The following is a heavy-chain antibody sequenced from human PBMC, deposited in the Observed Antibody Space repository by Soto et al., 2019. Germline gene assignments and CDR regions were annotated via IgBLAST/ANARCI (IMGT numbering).Heavy chain of an antibody. V-gene: IGHV4-30-4*01. D-gene: IGHD1-26*01. CDR1: GGAISSGDYY. CDR3: ARERGIAGATTVDY. Sequence: QVQLQESGPGLVKPSQTLSLTCTVSGGAISSGDYYWSWIRQPPGKGLEWIGYIYYSGSTYYSPSLMSRVTISVDTSKNQFSLKLSSGTAADTAVYYCARERGIAGATTVDYWGQGTLVTVSS. J-gene: IGHJ4*02. CDR2: IYYSGST.